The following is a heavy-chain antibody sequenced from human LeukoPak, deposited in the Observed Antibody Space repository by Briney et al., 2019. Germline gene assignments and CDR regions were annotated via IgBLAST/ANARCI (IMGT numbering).Heavy chain of an antibody. CDR1: GYTFTSYD. V-gene: IGHV1-8*01. J-gene: IGHJ5*02. D-gene: IGHD6-25*01. Sequence: ASVTVSCKASGYTFTSYDINWVRQAAGQGLEWMGWMNPNSGNTGYAQKFQGRVTMTRTTSISTAYMELSSLRSEDTAVYYCARGLPTLAAAGPWGQGTLVTVSS. CDR2: MNPNSGNT. CDR3: ARGLPTLAAAGP.